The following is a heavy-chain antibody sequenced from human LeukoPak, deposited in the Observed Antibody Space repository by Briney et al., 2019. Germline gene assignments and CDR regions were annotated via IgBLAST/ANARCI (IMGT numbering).Heavy chain of an antibody. Sequence: ASVKVSCKASGYTFTSYYTHWVRQAPGQGLEWMGIINPSGGSTSYAQKFQGRVTMTRDTSTSTVYMELSSLRSEDTAVYYCARDPYSSGWLLEISFDYWGQGTLVTVSS. CDR3: ARDPYSSGWLLEISFDY. V-gene: IGHV1-46*01. D-gene: IGHD6-19*01. J-gene: IGHJ4*02. CDR2: INPSGGST. CDR1: GYTFTSYY.